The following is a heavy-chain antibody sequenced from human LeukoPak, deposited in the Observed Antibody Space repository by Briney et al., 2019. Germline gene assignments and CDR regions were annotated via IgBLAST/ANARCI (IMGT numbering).Heavy chain of an antibody. CDR2: ISPDGTTS. D-gene: IGHD1-26*01. V-gene: IGHV3-11*01. CDR1: GFTFSDHY. Sequence: GGSPRLSCAAAGFTFSDHYMTWIRQAPGKALEWVSYISPDGTTSYYADSLKGRFTVSRDNAKNSLYLQMNSLSAEDTAVYFCARGQWGLDYWGQGTLVTVSP. CDR3: ARGQWGLDY. J-gene: IGHJ4*02.